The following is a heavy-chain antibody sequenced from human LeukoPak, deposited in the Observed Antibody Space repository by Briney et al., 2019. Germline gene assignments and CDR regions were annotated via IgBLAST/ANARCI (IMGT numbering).Heavy chain of an antibody. CDR2: IYSGGST. Sequence: GGSLRLSCAASGFTVSSNYMSWVRQAPGKGLEWVSVIYSGGSTYYADSVKGRFTISRDNSKNTLYLQMNSLRAEDTAVYYCAREGLAVAGKGDYFDYWGQGTLVTVSS. J-gene: IGHJ4*02. D-gene: IGHD6-19*01. V-gene: IGHV3-66*01. CDR3: AREGLAVAGKGDYFDY. CDR1: GFTVSSNY.